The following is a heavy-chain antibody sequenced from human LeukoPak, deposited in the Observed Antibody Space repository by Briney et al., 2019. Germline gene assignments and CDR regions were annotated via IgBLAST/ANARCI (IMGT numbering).Heavy chain of an antibody. D-gene: IGHD1-1*01. J-gene: IGHJ4*02. CDR1: GGSICGYY. CDR3: ARGNSGPEY. Sequence: SETLSLTCTVSGGSICGYYWSWIRQSPGKGLEWIGYIHYTGSANYHPSLISRVTISIDTSKNQFSLNLRSVTTADTAMYYCARGNSGPEYWGQGTLVTVSS. V-gene: IGHV4-59*01. CDR2: IHYTGSA.